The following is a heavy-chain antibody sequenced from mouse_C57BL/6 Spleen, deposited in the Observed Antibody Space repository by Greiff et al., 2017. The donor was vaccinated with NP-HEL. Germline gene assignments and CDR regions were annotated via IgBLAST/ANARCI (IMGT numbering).Heavy chain of an antibody. V-gene: IGHV5-9-1*02. CDR3: TRAGVGEYYFDY. J-gene: IGHJ2*01. CDR1: GFTFSSYA. CDR2: ISSGGDYI. Sequence: EVNVVESGEGLVKPGGSLKLSCAASGFTFSSYAMSWVRQTPEKRLEWVAYISSGGDYIYYADTVKGRFTISRDNARNTLYLQMSSLKSEDTAMYYCTRAGVGEYYFDYWGQGTTLTVSS.